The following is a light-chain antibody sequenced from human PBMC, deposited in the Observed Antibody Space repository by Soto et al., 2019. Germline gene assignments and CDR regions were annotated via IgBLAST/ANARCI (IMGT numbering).Light chain of an antibody. CDR2: DAS. J-gene: IGKJ1*01. CDR3: QHYNNWPPWT. CDR1: QSVGRN. V-gene: IGKV3-15*01. Sequence: ETVMTQSPATLSVSPGERATLSCRASQSVGRNLAWYQQKPGQAPRPLIYDASTRATGIPARFSGSGSGTEFALTISSLQSEDFAVYYCQHYNNWPPWTFGQGTKVDIK.